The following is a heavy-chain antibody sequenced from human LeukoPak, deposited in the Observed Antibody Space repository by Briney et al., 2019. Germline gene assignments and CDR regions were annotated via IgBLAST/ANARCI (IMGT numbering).Heavy chain of an antibody. D-gene: IGHD4-17*01. Sequence: GGSLRLSCAASGFTFSSYWMHWVRQAPGKGLEWVAVIWYDGNNKYYADSVKGRFTISRDNSKNTLYLQMNSLRAEDTAVYYCAREVSTATVTQNYWGQGTLVTVSS. CDR2: IWYDGNNK. J-gene: IGHJ4*02. CDR1: GFTFSSYW. CDR3: AREVSTATVTQNY. V-gene: IGHV3-33*08.